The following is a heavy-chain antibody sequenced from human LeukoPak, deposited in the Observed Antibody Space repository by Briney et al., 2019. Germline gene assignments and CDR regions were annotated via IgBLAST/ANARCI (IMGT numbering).Heavy chain of an antibody. CDR1: GGSISSYY. D-gene: IGHD1-1*01. CDR3: ARDRGTWNDDGFDY. J-gene: IGHJ4*02. V-gene: IGHV4-4*07. CDR2: IYTSGST. Sequence: PSETLSLTCTVAGGSISSYYWSWIRQPAGKGLEWIGRIYTSGSTNYNPSLKSRVTMSVDTSKNQFSLKLSSVTAADTAVYYCARDRGTWNDDGFDYWGQGTLVTVSS.